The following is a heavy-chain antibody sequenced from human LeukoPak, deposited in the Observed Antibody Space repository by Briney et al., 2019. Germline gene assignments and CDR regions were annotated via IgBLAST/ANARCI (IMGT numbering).Heavy chain of an antibody. CDR3: ARRGYSYGYLLV. D-gene: IGHD5-18*01. J-gene: IGHJ4*02. CDR2: INHSGST. CDR1: GGSFSGYY. V-gene: IGHV4-34*01. Sequence: SETLSLTXAVYGGSFSGYYWSWIRQPPGKGLEWIGEINHSGSTNYNPSLKSRVTISVDTSKNQFSLKLSSVTAADTAVYYCARRGYSYGYLLVWGQGTLVTVSS.